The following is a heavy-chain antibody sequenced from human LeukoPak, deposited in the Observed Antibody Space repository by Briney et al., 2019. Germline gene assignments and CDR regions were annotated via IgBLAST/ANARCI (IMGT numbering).Heavy chain of an antibody. D-gene: IGHD2-2*01. CDR1: GGTFSSYA. CDR2: IIPIFGTA. V-gene: IGHV1-69*13. CDR3: ARDGEYQLLHPYYYYMDV. J-gene: IGHJ6*03. Sequence: SVKVSCKASGGTFSSYAISWVRQAPGQGLEWMGGIIPIFGTANYAQKFQGRVTITADESTSTAYMELSSLRSEDTAVYYCARDGEYQLLHPYYYYMDVWGKGTTVTVSS.